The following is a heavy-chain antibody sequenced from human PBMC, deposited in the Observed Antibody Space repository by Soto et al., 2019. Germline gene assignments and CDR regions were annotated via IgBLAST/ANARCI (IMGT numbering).Heavy chain of an antibody. V-gene: IGHV4-34*01. CDR3: ARGSTGIAYYYYYYGMDV. J-gene: IGHJ6*02. Sequence: LSLTCAVYGGSFSGYYWSWIRQPPGKGLEWIGEINHSGSTNYNPSLKSRVTISVDTSKNQFSLKLSSVTAADTAVYYCARGSTGIAYYYYYYGMDVWGQGTTVTV. D-gene: IGHD1-1*01. CDR2: INHSGST. CDR1: GGSFSGYY.